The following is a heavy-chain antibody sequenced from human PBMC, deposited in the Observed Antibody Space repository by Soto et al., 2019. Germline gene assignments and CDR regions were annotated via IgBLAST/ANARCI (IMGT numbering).Heavy chain of an antibody. V-gene: IGHV1-18*01. D-gene: IGHD3-3*01. CDR2: ISTDNGNT. J-gene: IGHJ6*02. Sequence: ASVKVSCKASGYTFTSSGISWGRQAPGQGLEWMGWISTDNGNTNYAQHLQGRVSMTTDTSTSTAYMDLRSLRSDDTAVYYCASAQGITTFGVYSXFYYGMDVWG. CDR1: GYTFTSSG. CDR3: ASAQGITTFGVYSXFYYGMDV.